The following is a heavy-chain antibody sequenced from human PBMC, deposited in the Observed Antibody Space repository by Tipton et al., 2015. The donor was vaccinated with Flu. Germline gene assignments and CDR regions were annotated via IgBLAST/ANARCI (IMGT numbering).Heavy chain of an antibody. Sequence: SLRLSCTVSGFTFSDYYMSWVRQAPGKGLEWLSFISGGNSDIHYADSVKGRFTISRDNAKNSLFLEMKSLRVEDTAIYYCARDQTGIRGFGHWGLGTLVTVSS. CDR1: GFTFSDYY. CDR2: ISGGNSDI. CDR3: ARDQTGIRGFGH. J-gene: IGHJ4*02. D-gene: IGHD3-10*01. V-gene: IGHV3-11*01.